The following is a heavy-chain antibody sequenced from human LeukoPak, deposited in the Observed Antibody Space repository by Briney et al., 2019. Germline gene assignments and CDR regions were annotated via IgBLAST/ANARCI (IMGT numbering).Heavy chain of an antibody. Sequence: GASVKVSCKASGGTFSSYAISWVRQAPGQGLEWMGGTIPIFGTANYAQKFQGRVTITADESTSTAYMELSSLRSEDTVVYYCARRPDYGGNTSPFDYWGQGTLVTVSS. V-gene: IGHV1-69*13. CDR3: ARRPDYGGNTSPFDY. CDR2: TIPIFGTA. CDR1: GGTFSSYA. D-gene: IGHD4-23*01. J-gene: IGHJ4*02.